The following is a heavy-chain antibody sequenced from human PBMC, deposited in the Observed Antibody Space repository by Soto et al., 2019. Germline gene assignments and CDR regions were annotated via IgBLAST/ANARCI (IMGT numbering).Heavy chain of an antibody. V-gene: IGHV4-39*01. CDR2: IYYSGST. CDR1: GGSITSSSYY. CDR3: MLGSGWKDFDY. J-gene: IGHJ4*02. D-gene: IGHD3-22*01. Sequence: QLQLQESGPGLVKPSETLSLTCTVSGGSITSSSYYWGWIRQPPGKGLEWIGNIYYSGSTNYNPSLKSRVTISVDTSKNQFSLKLSSVTAADTAVYYCMLGSGWKDFDYWGQGTLVTVSS.